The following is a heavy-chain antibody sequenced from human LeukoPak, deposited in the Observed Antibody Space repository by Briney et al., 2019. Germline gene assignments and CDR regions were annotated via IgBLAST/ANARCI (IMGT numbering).Heavy chain of an antibody. Sequence: GSLRLSCAASGFTVSSNYMSWIRQPPGKGLEWVASVYYSGSTYYNPSLESRVTMSVDTSKNQFSLKLSSVTAADTAVYYCARQPGGYSGPFDYWGQGTLVTVSS. CDR3: ARQPGGYSGPFDY. D-gene: IGHD5-12*01. CDR1: GFTVSSNY. V-gene: IGHV4-39*01. CDR2: VYYSGST. J-gene: IGHJ4*02.